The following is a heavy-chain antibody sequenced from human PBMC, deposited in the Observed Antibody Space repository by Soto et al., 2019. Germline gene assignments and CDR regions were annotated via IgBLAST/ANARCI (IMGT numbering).Heavy chain of an antibody. Sequence: QVQLQESGPGLVKPSETLSLTCTVSGGSVSSYAITWVRQAPGKGLEWMGVFIPIFVSAHYAPKFQGRITITADESTSTAYMELSGLTSEDTAIYYCARDVSSDTTGFRGYDLWGQGTQVTVSS. CDR2: FIPIFVSA. J-gene: IGHJ4*02. D-gene: IGHD3-10*01. CDR1: GGSVSSYA. V-gene: IGHV1-69*01. CDR3: ARDVSSDTTGFRGYDL.